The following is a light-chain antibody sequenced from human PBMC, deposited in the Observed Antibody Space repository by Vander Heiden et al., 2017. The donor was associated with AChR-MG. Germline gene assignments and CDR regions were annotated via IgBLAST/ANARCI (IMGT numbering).Light chain of an antibody. CDR3: RQALQTMYT. J-gene: IGKJ2*01. V-gene: IGKV2-28*01. CDR2: LGS. CDR1: QSLLHNNGNNY. Sequence: DIVMTQSPLSLPVSPGEPASISCRSSQSLLHNNGNNYLDWYLQKPGQSPQLLIYLGSNRASGVPDRFSGSGSGTDFTLKISRVEPEDVGVYYCRQALQTMYTFGQGTKLEI.